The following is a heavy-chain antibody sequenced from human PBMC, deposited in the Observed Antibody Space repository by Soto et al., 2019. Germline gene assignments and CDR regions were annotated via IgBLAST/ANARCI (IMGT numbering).Heavy chain of an antibody. Sequence: DVQLVESGGGLVQPGRSLRLSCAASEFTFDDYAMHWVRRVPGKGLEWVSSISWNSNIIGYADSVKGRFTISRDNAKNSLYLQMNSLRPEDTALYYCAKGGPDGFCSGGRCYFDYWGQGTLVTVSS. CDR3: AKGGPDGFCSGGRCYFDY. D-gene: IGHD2-15*01. V-gene: IGHV3-9*01. CDR1: EFTFDDYA. J-gene: IGHJ4*02. CDR2: ISWNSNII.